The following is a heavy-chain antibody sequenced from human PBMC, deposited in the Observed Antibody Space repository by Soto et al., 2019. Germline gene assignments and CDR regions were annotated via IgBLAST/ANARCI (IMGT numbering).Heavy chain of an antibody. CDR3: ARHHGPTRSAKWFDP. Sequence: QVHLVQSGVEVKTPGASVKVSCQASGYTFFTYDISWVRQAPGQGLEWMGWISTYSGDPKYAQKFQGRVPMTTDTSTTTAYLELRSLRSDDTTVYDCARHHGPTRSAKWFDPWGQGTLVTVSS. D-gene: IGHD5-12*01. V-gene: IGHV1-18*01. CDR2: ISTYSGDP. CDR1: GYTFFTYD. J-gene: IGHJ5*02.